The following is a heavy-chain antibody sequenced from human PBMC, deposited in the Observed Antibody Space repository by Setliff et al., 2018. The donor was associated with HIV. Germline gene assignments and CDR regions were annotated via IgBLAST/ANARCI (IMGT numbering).Heavy chain of an antibody. V-gene: IGHV4-61*08. CDR1: GGSISSGGYY. J-gene: IGHJ4*02. CDR3: AGQIAVAGLLDY. D-gene: IGHD6-19*01. CDR2: IYNSAST. Sequence: KSSETLSLTCTVSGGSISSGGYYWSWIRQHPGKGLEWIGYIYNSASTSYNPSLKSRVTISVDTSKNQFSLKLSSVTAADTAVYYCAGQIAVAGLLDYWGQGTLVTVSS.